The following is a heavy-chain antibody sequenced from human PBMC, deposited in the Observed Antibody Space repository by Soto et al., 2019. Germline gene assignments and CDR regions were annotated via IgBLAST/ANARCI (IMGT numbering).Heavy chain of an antibody. CDR1: GYTLTELS. Sequence: SVKVSCKVSGYTLTELSMHWARQAPGKGLEWMGGFDPEDGETIYAQKFQGRVTMTEDTSTDTAYMELSSLRSEDTAVYYCASGYSTTNYYYGMDVWGQGTTVTVSS. CDR3: ASGYSTTNYYYGMDV. J-gene: IGHJ6*02. D-gene: IGHD2-21*01. V-gene: IGHV1-24*01. CDR2: FDPEDGET.